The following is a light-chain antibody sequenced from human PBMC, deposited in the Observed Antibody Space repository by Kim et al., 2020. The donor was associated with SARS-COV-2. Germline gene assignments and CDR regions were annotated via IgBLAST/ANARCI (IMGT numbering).Light chain of an antibody. CDR1: TSNIGAGHD. CDR2: GSS. Sequence: QSVLTQPPSVSGAPGQRVTISCTGSTSNIGAGHDVHWYQHLPGTAPKVLIYGSSNRPSGVPDRFSGSKSGTSASLAITGLQAKDEGDYYCQSYDSGRWVFGGGTQLTVL. CDR3: QSYDSGRWV. V-gene: IGLV1-40*01. J-gene: IGLJ3*02.